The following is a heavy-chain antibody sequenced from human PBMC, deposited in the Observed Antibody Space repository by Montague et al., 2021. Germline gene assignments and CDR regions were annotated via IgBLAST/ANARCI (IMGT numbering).Heavy chain of an antibody. CDR3: ARNLASAAPGAFDI. J-gene: IGHJ3*02. V-gene: IGHV3-74*01. CDR1: GFSFSSYW. Sequence: SLRLSCAASGFSFSSYWMHWVRQAPGKGQLWVSRITPDGSSTTFADSVKGRFTTSRDNAKATLYLQMNSLRVEDAAVYYCARNLASAAPGAFDIWGQGTMVTVSS. CDR2: ITPDGSST. D-gene: IGHD6-13*01.